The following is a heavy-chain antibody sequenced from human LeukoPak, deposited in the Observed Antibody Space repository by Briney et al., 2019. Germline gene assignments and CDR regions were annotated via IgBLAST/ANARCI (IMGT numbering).Heavy chain of an antibody. CDR3: ATSFRYQIFPFDY. Sequence: ASVKVSCKVSGYALTELSMHWVRQAPGKGLEWMGGFDPEDGETIYAQKFQGRVTMTEDTSTDTAYMELSSLRSEDTAVYYCATSFRYQIFPFDYWGQGTLVTVSS. D-gene: IGHD2-2*01. CDR2: FDPEDGET. CDR1: GYALTELS. J-gene: IGHJ4*02. V-gene: IGHV1-24*01.